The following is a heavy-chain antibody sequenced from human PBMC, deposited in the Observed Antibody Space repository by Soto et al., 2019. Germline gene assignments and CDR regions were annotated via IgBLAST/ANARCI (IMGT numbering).Heavy chain of an antibody. J-gene: IGHJ4*02. CDR3: ARVGSSGWSPDY. CDR2: IFYSGST. D-gene: IGHD6-19*01. CDR1: GGSISGHY. V-gene: IGHV4-59*11. Sequence: SETLSLTCSVSGGSISGHYWTWIRQSPGKELEWIGYIFYSGSTNYNPSLKSRVTISVDTSKNQFSLKMSSVTAADTAVYYCARVGSSGWSPDYWGRGTLVTVSS.